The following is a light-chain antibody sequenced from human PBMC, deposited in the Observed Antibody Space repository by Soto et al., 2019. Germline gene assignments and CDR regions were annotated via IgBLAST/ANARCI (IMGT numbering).Light chain of an antibody. CDR3: QQYDSSPRT. Sequence: EIVLTQSPGTLSLSPGERATLSCRASQSVSSSFVAWFQQKPGQAPRLLIYGASNRATGIPDRFSGSGSGTDFTLTISRLEPEDFAVYYCQQYDSSPRTFGQGTKVDIK. CDR1: QSVSSSF. J-gene: IGKJ1*01. CDR2: GAS. V-gene: IGKV3-20*01.